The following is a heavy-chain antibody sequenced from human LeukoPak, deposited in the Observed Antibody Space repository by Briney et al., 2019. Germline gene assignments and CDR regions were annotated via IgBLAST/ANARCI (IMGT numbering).Heavy chain of an antibody. CDR1: GGSISSGGYY. D-gene: IGHD5-18*01. Sequence: KSSETLSLTCTVSGGSISSGGYYWSWVRQHPGKGLEWIGYIYYSGSTYYNPTLKSRVTISVDTSKNQFSLKLSSVTAADTAVYYCARIDSYGYGQGRYFDYWGQGTLVTVSS. CDR3: ARIDSYGYGQGRYFDY. V-gene: IGHV4-31*03. CDR2: IYYSGST. J-gene: IGHJ4*02.